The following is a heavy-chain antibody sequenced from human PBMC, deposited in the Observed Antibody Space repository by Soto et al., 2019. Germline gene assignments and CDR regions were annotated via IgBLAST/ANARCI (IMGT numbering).Heavy chain of an antibody. J-gene: IGHJ3*02. CDR3: ARVVLEPKGGYAFDI. CDR2: INHSGST. CDR1: GGSFSGYY. V-gene: IGHV4-34*01. D-gene: IGHD2-8*02. Sequence: QVQLQQWGAGLLKPSETLSLTCAVYGGSFSGYYWSWIRQPPGKGLEWIGEINHSGSTNYNPSLKSRVTISVDTSKNQFSLKLSSVTAADTAVYYCARVVLEPKGGYAFDIWGQGTMVTVSS.